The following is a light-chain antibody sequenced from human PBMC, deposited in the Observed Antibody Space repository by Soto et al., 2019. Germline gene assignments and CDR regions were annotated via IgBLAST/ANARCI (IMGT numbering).Light chain of an antibody. J-gene: IGKJ1*01. CDR2: GAS. V-gene: IGKV3-15*01. CDR1: QSVSSN. Sequence: EIVMTQSPATLSVSPGERATLSCRASQSVSSNLAWYQQKPGQAPRLLIYGASTRATGIPARFSGSGSGTEFPLTISSLQSEDFAVYYCQQYNKWPPWTLRPGTKVDIK. CDR3: QQYNKWPPWT.